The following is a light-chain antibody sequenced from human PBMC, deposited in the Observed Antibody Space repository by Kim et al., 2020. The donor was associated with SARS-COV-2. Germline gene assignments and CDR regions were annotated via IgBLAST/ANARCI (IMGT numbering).Light chain of an antibody. CDR2: RDT. V-gene: IGLV3-9*01. CDR3: QLWDDSTKWV. CDR1: IIESKT. Sequence: VALEQKARITGGGYIIESKTVPWSQQKPGHAPLLGPYRDTNRPSGIPARFSGSNARHTATLTISRAQAGDEADYYCQLWDDSTKWVFGGGTRLTVL. J-gene: IGLJ3*02.